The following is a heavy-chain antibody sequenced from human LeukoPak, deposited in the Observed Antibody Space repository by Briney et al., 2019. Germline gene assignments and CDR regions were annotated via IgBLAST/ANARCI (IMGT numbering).Heavy chain of an antibody. V-gene: IGHV4-59*12. J-gene: IGHJ4*02. D-gene: IGHD3-3*01. Sequence: SETLSLTCTASGGSISSYYWSWIRQPPGKGLEWIGYIYYSGSTNYNPSLKSRVTISVDTSKNQFSLKLSSVTAADTAVYYCARPYDFWSGYYRYWGQGTLVTVSS. CDR1: GGSISSYY. CDR2: IYYSGST. CDR3: ARPYDFWSGYYRY.